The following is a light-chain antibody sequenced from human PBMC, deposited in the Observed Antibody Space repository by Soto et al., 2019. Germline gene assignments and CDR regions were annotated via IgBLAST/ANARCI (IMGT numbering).Light chain of an antibody. V-gene: IGKV2-30*01. CDR1: QSLVYSDGNTY. Sequence: DTVMTQSPLSLPVTLGQPASISCRSSQSLVYSDGNTYLSWFHQRPGQSPRRLIYQVSKRDSGVPDRFSGSGSGTDFILKISRVEAEDVGVYYCMESIHWPTFGQGTKLEIK. CDR2: QVS. J-gene: IGKJ2*01. CDR3: MESIHWPT.